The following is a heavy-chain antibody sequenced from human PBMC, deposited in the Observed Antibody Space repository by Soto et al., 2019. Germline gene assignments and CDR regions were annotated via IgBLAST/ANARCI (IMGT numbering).Heavy chain of an antibody. Sequence: GGSLRLSCAASGFTIAAHAMTWVRQAPGKGLEWVSSISESGDITFYAESVRGRFTISRDNSKNMLFLQLSSLRVEDTAVYYCVPGSSGTAGEDCWGQGTLVTVS. CDR3: VPGSSGTAGEDC. D-gene: IGHD1-26*01. CDR1: GFTIAAHA. J-gene: IGHJ4*02. V-gene: IGHV3-23*01. CDR2: ISESGDIT.